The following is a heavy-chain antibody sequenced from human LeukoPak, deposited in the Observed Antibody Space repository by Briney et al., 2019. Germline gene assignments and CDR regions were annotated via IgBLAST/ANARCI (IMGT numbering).Heavy chain of an antibody. V-gene: IGHV3-30*03. CDR1: GFTFSSYG. CDR3: ARTTYGDYGPSDY. CDR2: ISYDGSNK. J-gene: IGHJ4*02. D-gene: IGHD4-17*01. Sequence: PGRSLRLSCAASGFTFSSYGMHWVRQAPGKGLEWVAVISYDGSNKYYADSVKGRFTIPRDNSKNTLYLQTNSLRAEDTAVYYCARTTYGDYGPSDYWGQGTLVTVSS.